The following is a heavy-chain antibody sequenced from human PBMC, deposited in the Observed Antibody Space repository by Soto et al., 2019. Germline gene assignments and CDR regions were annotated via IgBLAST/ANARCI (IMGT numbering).Heavy chain of an antibody. J-gene: IGHJ4*02. D-gene: IGHD2-15*01. CDR1: GASIKSSNYF. CDR3: GRLAEAATGHTDFDF. Sequence: SETLSLSCTVSGASIKSSNYFWGWIRQPPGKGLEFVGSIHSSGGTYYNPSLKSRVTVSVDLSNSHFSLSLKSLTATDTAVYYCGRLAEAATGHTDFDFWGQGTLVTVSS. V-gene: IGHV4-39*02. CDR2: IHSSGGT.